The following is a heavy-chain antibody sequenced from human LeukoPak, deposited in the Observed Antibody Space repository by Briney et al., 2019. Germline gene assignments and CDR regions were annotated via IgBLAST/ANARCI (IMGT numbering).Heavy chain of an antibody. CDR1: GFTFDDYA. J-gene: IGHJ3*02. D-gene: IGHD6-13*01. Sequence: GGSLRLSCAASGFTFDDYAMHWVRQAPGKGLEWVSGISWNSGSIGYADSVKGRFTISRDNAKNSLYLQMNSLRAEDMALYYCAKDKGSSWYPHDAFDIWGQGTMVTVSS. V-gene: IGHV3-9*03. CDR3: AKDKGSSWYPHDAFDI. CDR2: ISWNSGSI.